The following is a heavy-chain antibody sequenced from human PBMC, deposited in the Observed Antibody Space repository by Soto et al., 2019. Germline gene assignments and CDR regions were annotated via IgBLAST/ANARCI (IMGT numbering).Heavy chain of an antibody. V-gene: IGHV1-3*01. CDR1: GYTLTSYA. D-gene: IGHD3-10*01. CDR2: INAGNGNT. CDR3: ARDLYYGSSLYYYYGMDV. Sequence: GGSVKVSCKASGYTLTSYAMHWVRPAPRQRLEWMGWINAGNGNTKYSQKFQGRVTITRDTSASTAYMELSSLRSEDTAVYYCARDLYYGSSLYYYYGMDVWGQGTTVTVSS. J-gene: IGHJ6*02.